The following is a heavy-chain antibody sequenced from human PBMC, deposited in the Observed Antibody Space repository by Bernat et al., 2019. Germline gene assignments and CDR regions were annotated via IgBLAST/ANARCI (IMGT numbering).Heavy chain of an antibody. CDR2: INPNSGGT. CDR3: ARGIAVAGRRVYYGMDV. D-gene: IGHD6-19*01. Sequence: QVQLVQSGAEVKKPGASVKVSCKASGYTFTGYYMHWVRQAPGQGLEWMGWINPNSGGTNYAQKFQGWVTMTRNTSISTAYMELSSLRSEDTAVYYCARGIAVAGRRVYYGMDVWGQGTTVTVSS. V-gene: IGHV1-2*04. CDR1: GYTFTGYY. J-gene: IGHJ6*02.